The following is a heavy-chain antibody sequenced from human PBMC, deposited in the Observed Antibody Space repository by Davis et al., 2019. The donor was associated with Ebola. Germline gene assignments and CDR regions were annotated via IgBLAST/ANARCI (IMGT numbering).Heavy chain of an antibody. Sequence: SETLSLTCTLSAGSISSGGYYWSWIRQHPGKGLEWIGYIYYSGSTYYNPSLKSRVTIAVDTSKNQFSLKLSSVTAADTAVYYCARRPRFLEWSRRYYYGMDVWGQGTTVTVSS. V-gene: IGHV4-31*03. CDR2: IYYSGST. D-gene: IGHD3-3*01. CDR1: AGSISSGGYY. J-gene: IGHJ6*02. CDR3: ARRPRFLEWSRRYYYGMDV.